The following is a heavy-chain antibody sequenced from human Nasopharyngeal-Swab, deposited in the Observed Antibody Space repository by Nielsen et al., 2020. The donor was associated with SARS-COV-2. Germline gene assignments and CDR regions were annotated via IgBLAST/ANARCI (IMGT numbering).Heavy chain of an antibody. D-gene: IGHD6-19*01. CDR3: ARVPAVAASRIDY. CDR1: GYTLPTYA. V-gene: IGHV1-3*01. J-gene: IGHJ4*02. CDR2: INAGRGNT. Sequence: ASVKVSCTASGYTLPTYAMYWVRQAPGQRPEFMGWINAGRGNTYYSHKFQGRVRISRDTSANTVYMELSRLRSADTAVYYCARVPAVAASRIDYWGQGTLVTVSS.